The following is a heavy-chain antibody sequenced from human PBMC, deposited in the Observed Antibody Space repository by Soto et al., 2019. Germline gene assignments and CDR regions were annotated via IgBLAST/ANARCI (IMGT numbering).Heavy chain of an antibody. CDR2: IYYRGGT. D-gene: IGHD3-22*01. Sequence: SETLSLTCLVSGGSLTSDSYYWNWIRQPPGKGLEWIGYIYYRGGTNYNPSLKRRVTVSLDTSKNQFSLTLSSVTAADTAMYYCARDGPGYYDSNSDYHGWFDPWGQGTLVTVSS. J-gene: IGHJ5*02. CDR1: GGSLTSDSYY. V-gene: IGHV4-61*01. CDR3: ARDGPGYYDSNSDYHGWFDP.